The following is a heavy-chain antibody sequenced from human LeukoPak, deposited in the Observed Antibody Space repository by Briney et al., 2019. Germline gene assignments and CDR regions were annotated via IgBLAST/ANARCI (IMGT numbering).Heavy chain of an antibody. J-gene: IGHJ4*02. Sequence: SVLVSCKASGGTFSGYAISWVREAPGQGLEWMGVIIPIFGTANYAQKFQGRVTITADKSTSTAYMELSSLRSEDTAVYYCARDLSQGRAVAGYFDNWGQGTLVTVSS. V-gene: IGHV1-69*06. CDR2: IIPIFGTA. CDR1: GGTFSGYA. D-gene: IGHD6-19*01. CDR3: ARDLSQGRAVAGYFDN.